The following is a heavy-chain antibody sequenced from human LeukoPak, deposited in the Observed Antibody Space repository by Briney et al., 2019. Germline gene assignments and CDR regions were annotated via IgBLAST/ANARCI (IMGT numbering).Heavy chain of an antibody. V-gene: IGHV1-2*02. CDR1: GYTFTGNF. Sequence: ASVKVSCKTSGYTFTGNFIHWVRQAPGQGLEWMGWINPNSGDTNYAQKFQGRVTMTRDASISTAYMELSRLRSDDTAVYYCAGVGGYYWFDPWGQGTLVTVSS. D-gene: IGHD3-3*01. CDR2: INPNSGDT. J-gene: IGHJ5*02. CDR3: AGVGGYYWFDP.